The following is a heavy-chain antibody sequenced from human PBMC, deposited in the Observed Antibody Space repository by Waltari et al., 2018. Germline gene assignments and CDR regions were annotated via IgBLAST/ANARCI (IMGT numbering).Heavy chain of an antibody. V-gene: IGHV3-64D*06. CDR1: TFTFTDLA. CDR3: VKERGLQRFFDS. J-gene: IGHJ4*02. D-gene: IGHD1-1*01. Sequence: EVQLVESGGGLVQPGGSLRLSCSASTFTFTDLAMHWVRQAAGKGLEYVSSISADGSRTYYADSVKGRFTISRDNSKDTLYLHMSSLRREDTAVYYCVKERGLQRFFDSWGQGTLVTVSS. CDR2: ISADGSRT.